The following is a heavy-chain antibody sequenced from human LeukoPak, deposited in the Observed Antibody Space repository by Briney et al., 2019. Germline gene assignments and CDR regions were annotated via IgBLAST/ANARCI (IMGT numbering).Heavy chain of an antibody. CDR2: ISYDGRDK. J-gene: IGHJ4*02. CDR1: GFTFSSYA. Sequence: GGSLRLSCAASGFTFSSYAMHWVRQAPGKGLEWVAVISYDGRDKHYVDSVKGRFIISRDNSKNTLYLQMNSLRAEDTALYYCARDRVRIASYYFDYWGQGTLVTVSS. D-gene: IGHD6-13*01. V-gene: IGHV3-30*04. CDR3: ARDRVRIASYYFDY.